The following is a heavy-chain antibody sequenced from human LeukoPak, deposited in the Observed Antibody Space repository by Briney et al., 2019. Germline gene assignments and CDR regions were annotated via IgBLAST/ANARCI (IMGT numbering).Heavy chain of an antibody. CDR2: INPNSGDT. Sequence: ASVKVSCKTSGYTFSDYYIHWIRQAPGQGLEWVGWINPNSGDTDYAQKFQGRVTVTRDTSISTAYMELGRLRSDDTAVYYCAREGGNWFDPWGQGTLVTVSS. V-gene: IGHV1-2*02. CDR3: AREGGNWFDP. D-gene: IGHD1-26*01. J-gene: IGHJ5*02. CDR1: GYTFSDYY.